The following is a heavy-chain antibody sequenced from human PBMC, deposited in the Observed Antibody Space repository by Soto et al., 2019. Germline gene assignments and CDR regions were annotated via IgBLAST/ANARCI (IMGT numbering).Heavy chain of an antibody. CDR2: IYHSGST. V-gene: IGHV4-4*02. Sequence: SETLSLTCAVSSGSISSSNWWSWVRQPPGKGLEWIGEIYHSGSTNYNPSLKSRVTISVDKSKNQFSLKLSSVTAADTAVYYCRGEGGLLRYFDYWGQGTLVTVSS. D-gene: IGHD4-17*01. CDR3: RGEGGLLRYFDY. CDR1: SGSISSSNW. J-gene: IGHJ4*02.